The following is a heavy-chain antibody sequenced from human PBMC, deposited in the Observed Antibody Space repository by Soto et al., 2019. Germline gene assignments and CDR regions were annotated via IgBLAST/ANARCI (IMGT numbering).Heavy chain of an antibody. CDR1: GFTFSSYA. V-gene: IGHV3-23*01. J-gene: IGHJ6*02. CDR3: AKDSVGIAVAGTWTLGSYGMDV. CDR2: ISGSGGST. D-gene: IGHD6-19*01. Sequence: EVQLLESGGGLVQPGGSLRLSCAASGFTFSSYAMSWVRQAPGKGLEWVSAISGSGGSTYYADSAKGRFTISRDNSKNTLYLQMNSLRAEDTAVYYCAKDSVGIAVAGTWTLGSYGMDVWGQGTTVTVSS.